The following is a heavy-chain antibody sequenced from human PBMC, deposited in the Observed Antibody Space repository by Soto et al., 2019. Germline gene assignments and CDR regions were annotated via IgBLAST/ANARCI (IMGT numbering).Heavy chain of an antibody. CDR1: EFNVRSDA. J-gene: IGHJ4*02. Sequence: GVPQRLCCAGSEFNVRSDAMNWCRQAPWRGLEWASNISGSGVSTYYADPVRGRSTIPRDNSKNPLFLKMTSRGAEDPALFFCGKEGERSPHDYWGRGILVTVSS. V-gene: IGHV3-23*01. CDR2: ISGSGVST. D-gene: IGHD1-1*01. CDR3: GKEGERSPHDY.